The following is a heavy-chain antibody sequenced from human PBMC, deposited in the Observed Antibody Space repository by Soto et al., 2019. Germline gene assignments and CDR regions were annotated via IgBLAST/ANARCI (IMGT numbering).Heavy chain of an antibody. Sequence: QLQLQESGPGLVKPSETLSLTCTVSGGSISSSSYYWGWIRQPPGKGLEWIGSIYYSGSTYYNPSLKSRVTISVDTSKNQFSLKLSSVTAADTAVYYCARDYGDYEDDSWGQGTLVTVSS. CDR3: ARDYGDYEDDS. D-gene: IGHD4-17*01. CDR1: GGSISSSSYY. J-gene: IGHJ4*02. CDR2: IYYSGST. V-gene: IGHV4-39*01.